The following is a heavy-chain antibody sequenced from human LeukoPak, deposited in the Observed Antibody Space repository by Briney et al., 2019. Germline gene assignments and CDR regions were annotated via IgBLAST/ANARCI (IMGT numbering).Heavy chain of an antibody. V-gene: IGHV3-21*01. CDR1: GFTFSSYS. Sequence: GGPLRLSCAASGFTFSSYSMNWVRQAPGKGLEWVSSISSSSYIYYADSVKGRFTISRDNAKNSLYLQMNSLRAEDTAVYYCARRGYSGYDLDAFDIWGQGTMVTVSS. D-gene: IGHD5-12*01. CDR3: ARRGYSGYDLDAFDI. CDR2: ISSSSYI. J-gene: IGHJ3*02.